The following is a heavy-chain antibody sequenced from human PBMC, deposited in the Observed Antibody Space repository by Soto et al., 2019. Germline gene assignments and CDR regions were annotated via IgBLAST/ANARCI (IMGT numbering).Heavy chain of an antibody. CDR2: ISYDGSNK. CDR1: GFTFSSYG. Sequence: QVQLVESGGGVVQPGRSLRLSCAASGFTFSSYGMHWVRQAPGKGLEWVAVISYDGSNKYYADSVKGRFTISRENAKNSLYLQMNSLRAGDTAVYYCARGKRRYCSSTSCYTRTDYYYGMDVWGQGTTVTVSS. CDR3: ARGKRRYCSSTSCYTRTDYYYGMDV. D-gene: IGHD2-2*02. J-gene: IGHJ6*02. V-gene: IGHV3-30*03.